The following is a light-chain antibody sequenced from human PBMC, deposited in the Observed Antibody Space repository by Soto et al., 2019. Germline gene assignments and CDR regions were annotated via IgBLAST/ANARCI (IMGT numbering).Light chain of an antibody. CDR3: VQSHYWKT. Sequence: EIVMTQSPATLSVSPGERATLSCRASQSVSSDVAWYQQKPGQPPRLLIHDASTRATGIPGRFSGSGSGTDFTLTITSLQSEDSAVYYCVQSHYWKTFGQGTKVEIK. V-gene: IGKV3-15*01. CDR1: QSVSSD. CDR2: DAS. J-gene: IGKJ1*01.